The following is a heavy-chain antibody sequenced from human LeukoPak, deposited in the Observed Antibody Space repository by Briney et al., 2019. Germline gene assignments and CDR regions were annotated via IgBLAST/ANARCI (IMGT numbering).Heavy chain of an antibody. CDR3: ARDFHRRLYDSSAYHPY. V-gene: IGHV3-48*01. Sequence: GGSLRLSCAASGFTFSSYSMNWVRQAPGKGLEWVSYISSSSSTIYYADSVKGRFTISRDNAKNSLYLQMNSLRAEDTAVYYCARDFHRRLYDSSAYHPYWGQGTLVTVSS. J-gene: IGHJ4*02. CDR2: ISSSSSTI. D-gene: IGHD3-22*01. CDR1: GFTFSSYS.